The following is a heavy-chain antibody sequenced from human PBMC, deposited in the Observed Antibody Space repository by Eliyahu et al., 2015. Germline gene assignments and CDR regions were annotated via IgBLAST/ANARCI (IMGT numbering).Heavy chain of an antibody. J-gene: IGHJ6*03. CDR3: ARDLYMDV. Sequence: EVQLVESGGGLVQPGGSLXXSCAASGFTFSNYWMSWXRQAPGKGLEGVSSVSSSNTYIYYADSVKGRFTISRDNAKNSLFLQMNSLGAEDTAVYYCARDLYMDVWGKGTTVTVSS. V-gene: IGHV3-21*01. CDR1: GFTFSNYW. CDR2: VSSSNTYI.